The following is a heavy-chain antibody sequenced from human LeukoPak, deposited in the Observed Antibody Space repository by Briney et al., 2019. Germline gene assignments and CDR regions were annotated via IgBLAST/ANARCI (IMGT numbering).Heavy chain of an antibody. CDR1: GFTFSSCW. CDR2: IKPDGSEK. Sequence: GGSLRPSCAASGFTFSSCWMNWVRQAPGKGLEWVANIKPDGSEKYYVDSVKGRFTISRDNAKNSLYLQMNSLRDEDTAVYYCASGNWNDRAFDIWGQGTMVAVSS. J-gene: IGHJ3*02. V-gene: IGHV3-7*01. CDR3: ASGNWNDRAFDI. D-gene: IGHD1-20*01.